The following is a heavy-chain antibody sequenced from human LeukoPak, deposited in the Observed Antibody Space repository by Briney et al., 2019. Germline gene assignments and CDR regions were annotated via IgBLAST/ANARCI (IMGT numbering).Heavy chain of an antibody. V-gene: IGHV4-59*01. Sequence: SETLSLTCTVSGGSISSYYWSWIRQPPGKGLEWIGYIYYIGSTNYNPSLKSRVTISVDTSKNQFSLKLSSVTAADTAVYYCARDQDWFDPWGQGTLVTVSS. CDR2: IYYIGST. CDR1: GGSISSYY. J-gene: IGHJ5*02. CDR3: ARDQDWFDP.